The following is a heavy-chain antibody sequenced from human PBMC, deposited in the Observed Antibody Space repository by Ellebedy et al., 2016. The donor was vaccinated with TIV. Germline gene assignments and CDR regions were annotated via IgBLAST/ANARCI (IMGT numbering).Heavy chain of an antibody. D-gene: IGHD6-19*01. CDR3: ARGLGITMAPYYFDY. CDR1: GYTFITHG. V-gene: IGHV1-18*01. CDR2: ISAYNGNT. Sequence: ASVKVSXXASGYTFITHGISWVRQAPGQGLEWTGWISAYNGNTKYAQKFHDRVTMTTDTSTSTAYMELRRLRSDDTAVYYCARGLGITMAPYYFDYWGQGTLVTVSS. J-gene: IGHJ4*02.